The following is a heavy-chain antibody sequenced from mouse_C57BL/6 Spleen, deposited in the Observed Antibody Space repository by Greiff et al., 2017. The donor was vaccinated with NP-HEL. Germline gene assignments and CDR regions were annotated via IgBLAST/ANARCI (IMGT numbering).Heavy chain of an antibody. J-gene: IGHJ3*01. D-gene: IGHD1-1*01. CDR1: GYTFTDYN. V-gene: IGHV1-22*01. CDR2: INPNNGGT. Sequence: VHVKQSGPELVKPGASVKMSCKASGYTFTDYNMHWVKQSHGKSLEWIGYINPNNGGTSYNQKFKGKATLTVNKSSSTAYMELRSLTSEDSAVYYCARLGAYYGSSGFAYWGQGTLVTVSA. CDR3: ARLGAYYGSSGFAY.